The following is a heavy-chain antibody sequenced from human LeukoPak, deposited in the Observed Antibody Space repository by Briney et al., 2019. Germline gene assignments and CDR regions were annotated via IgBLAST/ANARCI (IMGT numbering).Heavy chain of an antibody. J-gene: IGHJ4*02. CDR2: IYSGGST. D-gene: IGHD3-22*01. CDR3: ARGDSSGYYPFDY. CDR1: GFTFSSYA. Sequence: QPGGSLRLSCAASGFTFSSYAMSWVRQAPGKGLEWVSVIYSGGSTYYADSVKGRFTISRDNSKNTLYLQMNSLRAEDTAVYYCARGDSSGYYPFDYWGQGTLVTVSP. V-gene: IGHV3-53*01.